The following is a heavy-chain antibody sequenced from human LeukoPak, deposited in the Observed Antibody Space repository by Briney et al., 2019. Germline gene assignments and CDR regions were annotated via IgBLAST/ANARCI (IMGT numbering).Heavy chain of an antibody. Sequence: ASVKVSCKASGYTFTSYDINWVRQATGQGLEWMGWMNPNSGNTGYAQKFQGRVTMTRSTSISTAYMELSSLRSEDTAVYYCARGEGPADNYYGSGSYYYWGQGTLATVSS. CDR3: ARGEGPADNYYGSGSYYY. J-gene: IGHJ4*02. CDR1: GYTFTSYD. D-gene: IGHD3-10*01. V-gene: IGHV1-8*01. CDR2: MNPNSGNT.